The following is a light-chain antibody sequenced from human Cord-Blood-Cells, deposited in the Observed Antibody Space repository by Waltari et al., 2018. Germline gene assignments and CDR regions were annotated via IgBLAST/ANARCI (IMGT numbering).Light chain of an antibody. CDR2: EGS. CDR3: CSYAGSSTFYV. V-gene: IGLV2-23*01. J-gene: IGLJ1*01. Sequence: QSALTQPASVSGSPGQPITIPCTGTSSDVGSYNLVSWYQQHPGKAPKPMIYEGSKRPSGVSNRFSGSKSGNTASLTISGLQAEDEADYYCCSYAGSSTFYVFGTGTKVTVL. CDR1: SSDVGSYNL.